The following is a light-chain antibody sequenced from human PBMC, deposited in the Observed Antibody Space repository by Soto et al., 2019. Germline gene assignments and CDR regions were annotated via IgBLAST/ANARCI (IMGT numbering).Light chain of an antibody. CDR2: AAS. V-gene: IGKV1-9*01. J-gene: IGKJ4*01. Sequence: IQLTQSPSALSASVGDRVTITCRASQGISSSLAWYQQQPGKAPKLLIYAASTLQSGVPSRFSGSGSGTDFTLTISSLQTEDVATYYCQQLKSFPLSFGGGTTVEIK. CDR1: QGISSS. CDR3: QQLKSFPLS.